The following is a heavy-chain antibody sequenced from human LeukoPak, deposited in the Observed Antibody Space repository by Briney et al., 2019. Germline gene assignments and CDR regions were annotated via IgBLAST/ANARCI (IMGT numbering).Heavy chain of an antibody. D-gene: IGHD3-3*01. J-gene: IGHJ4*02. Sequence: SETLSLTCAVSGGSISSGGYSWSWIRQPPGKGLEWIGYIYHSGSTYYNPSLKSRVTMSVDRSKNQFSLKLSSVTAADTAVYYCARGGGHDFWSGSYFDYWGQGTLVTVSS. V-gene: IGHV4-30-2*01. CDR3: ARGGGHDFWSGSYFDY. CDR1: GGSISSGGYS. CDR2: IYHSGST.